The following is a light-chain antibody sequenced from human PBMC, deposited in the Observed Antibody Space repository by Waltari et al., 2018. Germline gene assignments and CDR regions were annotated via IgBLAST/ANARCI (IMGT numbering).Light chain of an antibody. CDR1: TTDIGTYDY. CDR3: SSYTDSTTVV. V-gene: IGLV2-14*01. Sequence: QSALTQPASVSGSPGQSITISCSGSTTDIGTYDYLSWYQQYPGKAPKLILYQVTIRPSGGSHRLSCSKSGNTASLTISGLQTDDEAIYYCSSYTDSTTVVFGGGTVVTVL. CDR2: QVT. J-gene: IGLJ2*01.